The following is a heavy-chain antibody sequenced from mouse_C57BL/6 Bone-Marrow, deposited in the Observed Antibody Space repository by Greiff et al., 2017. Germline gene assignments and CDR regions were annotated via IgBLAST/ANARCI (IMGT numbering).Heavy chain of an antibody. CDR2: IDPKSGGT. CDR3: ARRGAWFAD. J-gene: IGHJ3*01. CDR1: GYTFTSYW. Sequence: QVQLQQPGAELVKPGASVKLSCKASGYTFTSYWMHWVKQRPGRGLEWIGRIDPKSGGTKYNEKLKSKATLTVDKPSSTAYMQLSSLTSEDSAVYYCARRGAWFADWGQGTLVTVSA. V-gene: IGHV1-72*01.